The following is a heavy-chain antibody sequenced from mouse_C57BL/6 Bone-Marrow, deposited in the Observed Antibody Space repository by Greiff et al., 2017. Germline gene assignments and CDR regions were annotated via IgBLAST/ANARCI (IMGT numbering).Heavy chain of an antibody. CDR1: GFTFSSYG. V-gene: IGHV5-6*01. Sequence: EVKLMESGGDLVKPGGSLKLSCAASGFTFSSYGMSWVRQTPDKRLEWVATISSGGSYNYYPDSVKGRFTISRDNAKNTLYLQMSSLKSEDTAMYYCARHGLLGYWGQGTTLTVSS. CDR2: ISSGGSYN. D-gene: IGHD3-1*01. CDR3: ARHGLLGY. J-gene: IGHJ2*01.